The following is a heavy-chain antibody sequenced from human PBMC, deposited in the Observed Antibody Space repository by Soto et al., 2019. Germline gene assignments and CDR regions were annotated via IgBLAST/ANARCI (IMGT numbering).Heavy chain of an antibody. CDR3: ARAQQRGRMGPAGGNSFFFFDY. D-gene: IGHD2-21*02. J-gene: IGHJ4*02. CDR2: IKQDGSEK. CDR1: GFTFSSYW. Sequence: GGSLRLSCAASGFTFSSYWMSWVRQAPGKGLEWVANIKQDGSEKYYVDSVKGRFTISRDNAKNSLYLQMNSLRAEDTAVYYGARAQQRGRMGPAGGNSFFFFDYWGQGTLVTVSS. V-gene: IGHV3-7*05.